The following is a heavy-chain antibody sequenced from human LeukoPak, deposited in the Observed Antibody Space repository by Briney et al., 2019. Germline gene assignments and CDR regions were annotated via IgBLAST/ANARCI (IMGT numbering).Heavy chain of an antibody. CDR1: GGSISSGGYS. Sequence: PSQTLSLTCTVSGGSISSGGYSWSWIRQHPGKGLEWIGYIYYSGTTYYNPSLKSRVTISVDTSKNQFSLKLSSVTAADTAVYYCARDRYYYDSSGCYYGAYYFDYWGQGTLVTVSS. D-gene: IGHD3-22*01. J-gene: IGHJ4*02. CDR2: IYYSGTT. CDR3: ARDRYYYDSSGCYYGAYYFDY. V-gene: IGHV4-31*03.